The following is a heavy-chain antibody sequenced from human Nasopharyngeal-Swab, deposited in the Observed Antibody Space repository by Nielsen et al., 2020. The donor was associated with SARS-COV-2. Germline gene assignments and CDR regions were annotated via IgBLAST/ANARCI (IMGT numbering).Heavy chain of an antibody. CDR2: IWYDGSRE. CDR1: GFTFSSYV. Sequence: GESLKISCAASGFTFSSYVMHWVRQAPGRGLEWVALIWYDGSREYYADSVKGRFTISRDNSRNTLDLQMNSLTAEDTAVYYCVREDALAGADGFDCWGQGTLVTVSS. V-gene: IGHV3-33*01. D-gene: IGHD6-19*01. CDR3: VREDALAGADGFDC. J-gene: IGHJ4*02.